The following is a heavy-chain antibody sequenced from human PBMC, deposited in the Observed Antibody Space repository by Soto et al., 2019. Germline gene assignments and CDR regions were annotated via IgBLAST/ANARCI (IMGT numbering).Heavy chain of an antibody. J-gene: IGHJ6*02. CDR2: LITIFGAA. CDR3: AIPPDNYYYYGMDF. Sequence: QVQLVQSGAEVKKPGSSVKVSCKASGGTFSSYAISWVRQAPGQGREWMGGLITIFGAADYAQNFKGRVKITADESTSTAYMELSSLRSEDSAVYYCAIPPDNYYYYGMDFWSQRTTVTVS. CDR1: GGTFSSYA. V-gene: IGHV1-69*12.